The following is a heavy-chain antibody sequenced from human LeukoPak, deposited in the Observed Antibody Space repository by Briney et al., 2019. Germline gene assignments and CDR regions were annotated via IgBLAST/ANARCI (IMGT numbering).Heavy chain of an antibody. Sequence: GGSLRLSCAASGFTFSSYAMHWVRQAPGKGLEWVAVISYDGSNKYYADSVKGRFTISRDNSKNTLYLQMNSLRAEDTAVYYCARGLKLRFLEWLLPYFDYWGQGTLVTVSS. D-gene: IGHD3-3*01. CDR1: GFTFSSYA. CDR2: ISYDGSNK. J-gene: IGHJ4*02. CDR3: ARGLKLRFLEWLLPYFDY. V-gene: IGHV3-30-3*01.